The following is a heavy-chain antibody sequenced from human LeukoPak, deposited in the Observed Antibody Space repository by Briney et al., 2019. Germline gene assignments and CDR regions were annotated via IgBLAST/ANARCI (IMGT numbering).Heavy chain of an antibody. CDR1: GFTFSNAW. J-gene: IGHJ4*02. V-gene: IGHV3-15*01. CDR3: STATSY. Sequence: GGSLRLSCAASGFTFSNAWMSWVRQAPGKGLEWVGRIKSKTYGVTTDYAAPVKGRFTISRDDSKNTVYLQMNSLKTEDTGVYYCSTATSYWGQGSLVTVSS. CDR2: IKSKTYGVTT.